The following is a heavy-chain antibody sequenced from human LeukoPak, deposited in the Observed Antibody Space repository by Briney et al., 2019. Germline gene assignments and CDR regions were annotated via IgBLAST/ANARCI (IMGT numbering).Heavy chain of an antibody. CDR2: IYHSGST. CDR3: ARMYSSGWYYGY. Sequence: PSETLSLTCAVSGYSISSGYYWDWIRPPPGKGLEWIGSIYHSGSTYYNPSLKSRVTISVDTSKSQFSLKLSSVTAADMAVYYCARMYSSGWYYGYWGQGTLVPVS. CDR1: GYSISSGYY. D-gene: IGHD6-19*01. V-gene: IGHV4-38-2*01. J-gene: IGHJ4*02.